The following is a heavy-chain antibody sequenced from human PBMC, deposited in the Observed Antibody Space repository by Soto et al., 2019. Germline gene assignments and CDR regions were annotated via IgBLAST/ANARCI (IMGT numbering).Heavy chain of an antibody. Sequence: SVKVSCKASGGTFSSYAISWVRQAPGQGLEWMGGIIPIFGTANYAQKFQGRVTITADESTSTAYMELSSLRSEDTAVYYCASGELGCSGGGCYEVLGMDVWGQGTTVTVSS. CDR3: ASGELGCSGGGCYEVLGMDV. CDR2: IIPIFGTA. CDR1: GGTFSSYA. J-gene: IGHJ6*02. V-gene: IGHV1-69*13. D-gene: IGHD2-15*01.